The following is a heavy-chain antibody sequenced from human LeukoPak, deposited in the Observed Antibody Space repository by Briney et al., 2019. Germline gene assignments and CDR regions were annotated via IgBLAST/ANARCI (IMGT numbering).Heavy chain of an antibody. CDR1: GFTFSSYA. Sequence: PGGPLRLSCAASGFTFSSYAMSWVRQAPGKGLEWVSAISGSGGSTYYADSVKGRFTISRDNSKNTLYLQMNSLRAEDTAVYYCAKGGQRLRFFDYWGQGTLVTVSS. V-gene: IGHV3-23*01. D-gene: IGHD5-12*01. J-gene: IGHJ4*02. CDR3: AKGGQRLRFFDY. CDR2: ISGSGGST.